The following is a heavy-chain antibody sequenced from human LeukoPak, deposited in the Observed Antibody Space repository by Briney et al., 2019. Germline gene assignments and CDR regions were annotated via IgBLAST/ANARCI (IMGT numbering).Heavy chain of an antibody. CDR2: IYYSGST. CDR3: ARDSYDSSGYYYGWFDP. J-gene: IGHJ5*02. D-gene: IGHD3-22*01. V-gene: IGHV4-59*01. Sequence: SETLSLTCTVSGGSISSYYWSWIRLPPGKGLEWIGYIYYSGSTNYNPSLKSRVTISVDTSKNQFSLKLSSVTAADTAVYYCARDSYDSSGYYYGWFDPWGQGTLVTVSS. CDR1: GGSISSYY.